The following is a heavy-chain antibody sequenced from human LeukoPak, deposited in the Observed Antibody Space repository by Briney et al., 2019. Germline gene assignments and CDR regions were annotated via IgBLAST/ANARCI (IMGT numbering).Heavy chain of an antibody. D-gene: IGHD2-21*02. CDR2: IYTSGST. CDR3: ARTYCGGDCRGYYYHYYMDV. J-gene: IGHJ6*03. CDR1: GGSISSGSYY. V-gene: IGHV4-61*02. Sequence: SQTLSLTCTVSGGSISSGSYYWSWIRQPAGKGLEWIGRIYTSGSTKYNPSLKSRVTISVDRSKNQFSLKLSSVTAADTAVYYCARTYCGGDCRGYYYHYYMDVWGKGTTVTISS.